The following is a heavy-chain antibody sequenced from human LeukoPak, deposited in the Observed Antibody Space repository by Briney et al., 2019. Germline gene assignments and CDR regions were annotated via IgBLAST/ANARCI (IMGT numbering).Heavy chain of an antibody. Sequence: SQNLSLTCTVSGGSISSGDYYWSWIRQPPGKGLEWIGCIYYTGSTYYNPSLKSRVTISVDTSENQFSLKLSSVTAADTAVYYCASYGNYFDYWGQGTLVTVSS. CDR1: GGSISSGDYY. CDR2: IYYTGST. D-gene: IGHD1-26*01. V-gene: IGHV4-30-4*01. CDR3: ASYGNYFDY. J-gene: IGHJ4*02.